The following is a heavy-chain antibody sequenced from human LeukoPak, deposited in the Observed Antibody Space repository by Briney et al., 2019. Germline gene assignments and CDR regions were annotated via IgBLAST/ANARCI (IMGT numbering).Heavy chain of an antibody. Sequence: ASVKVSCKASGYTFTSYYMHWVRQAPGQGLEWMGIINPSGGSTTYAQKFQGRVTMTRDTSTSTVYMELSSLRSEDTAVYYCARDPPNGYYGMDVRGQGTTVTVSS. J-gene: IGHJ6*02. CDR2: INPSGGST. CDR1: GYTFTSYY. CDR3: ARDPPNGYYGMDV. V-gene: IGHV1-46*01. D-gene: IGHD1-1*01.